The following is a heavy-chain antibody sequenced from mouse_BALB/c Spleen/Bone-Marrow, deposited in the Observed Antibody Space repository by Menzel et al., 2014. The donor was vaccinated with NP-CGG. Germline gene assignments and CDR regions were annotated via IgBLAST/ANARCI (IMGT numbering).Heavy chain of an antibody. CDR1: GFNIKDTY. D-gene: IGHD2-4*01. CDR2: IDPAYGNT. Sequence: VQLQQSGAELVKPGASVKLSCTASGFNIKDTYMHWVKQRPEQGLEWIGRIDPAYGNTKYDPKFQGKATITADTSSNTAYLQLSSLTSEDTAVYYCANYDYGWYFDVWGAGTTVTVSS. V-gene: IGHV14-3*02. CDR3: ANYDYGWYFDV. J-gene: IGHJ1*01.